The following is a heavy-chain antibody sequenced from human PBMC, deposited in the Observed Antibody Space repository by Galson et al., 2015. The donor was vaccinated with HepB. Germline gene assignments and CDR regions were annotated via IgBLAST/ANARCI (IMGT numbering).Heavy chain of an antibody. CDR3: AREFGGPIVATIDY. CDR1: GFTFSSYE. Sequence: SLRLSCAASGFTFSSYEMNWVRQAPGKGLEWVSSISSSDNTIYYADSVKGRFTISRDNTKNSLYLQMNSLRADDTAVYYCAREFGGPIVATIDYWGQGTLVTVSS. CDR2: ISSSDNTI. D-gene: IGHD5-12*01. J-gene: IGHJ4*02. V-gene: IGHV3-48*03.